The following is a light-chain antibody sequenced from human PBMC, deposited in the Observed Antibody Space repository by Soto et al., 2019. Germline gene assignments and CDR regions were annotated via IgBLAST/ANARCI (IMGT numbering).Light chain of an antibody. V-gene: IGKV3-15*01. Sequence: EIVMTQSPATLSVSPGERATLSCRASQSVSSNLAWYQQKPGQAPRLLIYGASTRATSIPARFSGSGSVTEFTLTISSLQSEDFAVYYCQQYNNWRTFGQGTKVEIK. CDR1: QSVSSN. CDR3: QQYNNWRT. J-gene: IGKJ1*01. CDR2: GAS.